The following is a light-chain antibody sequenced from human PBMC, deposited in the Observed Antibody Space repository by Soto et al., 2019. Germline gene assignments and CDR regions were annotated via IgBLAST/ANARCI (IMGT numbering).Light chain of an antibody. J-gene: IGLJ2*01. CDR2: RNN. CDR3: AAWDDSLSGVV. V-gene: IGLV1-47*01. CDR1: SSNIGSNT. Sequence: QSVLTQPPSASGTPGQIVAISCSGSSSNIGSNTVTWYQQLPGTAPKLLIYRNNQRPSGVPDRFSGSKSGTSASLAISGLRSEDEADYYCAAWDDSLSGVVFGGGTKLTVL.